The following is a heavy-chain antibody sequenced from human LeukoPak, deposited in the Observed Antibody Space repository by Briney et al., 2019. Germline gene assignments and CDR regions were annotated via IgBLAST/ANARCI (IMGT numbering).Heavy chain of an antibody. CDR3: AKDLGYSSGWFPEGYFDY. CDR2: ISGSGGST. Sequence: GGSLRLSCAASGFTFSSYAMSWVRQAQGKGLEWVSAISGSGGSTYYADSVKGRLTISRDNSKNTLYLQMNSLRAEDTAVYYCAKDLGYSSGWFPEGYFDYWGQGTLVTVSS. J-gene: IGHJ4*02. CDR1: GFTFSSYA. V-gene: IGHV3-23*01. D-gene: IGHD6-19*01.